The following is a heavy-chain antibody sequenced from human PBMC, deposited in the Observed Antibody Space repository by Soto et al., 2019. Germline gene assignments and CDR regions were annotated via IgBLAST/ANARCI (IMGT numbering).Heavy chain of an antibody. D-gene: IGHD3-22*01. CDR2: IYWDDDK. CDR3: AHSLIGYYYDSSGSNWFDP. Sequence: GPTLVNPTQTLTLTCTFSGFSLSTSGVGVGWIRQPPGKALEWLALIYWDDDKRYSPSLKSRLTITKDTSKNQVVLTMTNMDPVDTATYYCAHSLIGYYYDSSGSNWFDPWGQGTLVTVSS. J-gene: IGHJ5*02. CDR1: GFSLSTSGVG. V-gene: IGHV2-5*02.